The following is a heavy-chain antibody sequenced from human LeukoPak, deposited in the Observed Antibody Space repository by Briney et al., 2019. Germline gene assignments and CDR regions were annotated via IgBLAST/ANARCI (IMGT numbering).Heavy chain of an antibody. CDR2: IIPIFGTA. CDR1: GYTFTSYG. Sequence: ASVKVSCKASGYTFTSYGISWVRQAPGQGLEWMGGIIPIFGTANYAQRFQGRVTITADESTSTAYMELSSLRSEDTAVYYCARMPPAYSSSWYNWFDPWGQGTLVTVSS. D-gene: IGHD6-13*01. J-gene: IGHJ5*02. CDR3: ARMPPAYSSSWYNWFDP. V-gene: IGHV1-69*13.